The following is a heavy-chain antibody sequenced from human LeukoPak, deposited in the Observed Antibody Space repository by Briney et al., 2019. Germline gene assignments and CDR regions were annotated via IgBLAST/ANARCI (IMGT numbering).Heavy chain of an antibody. J-gene: IGHJ4*02. D-gene: IGHD2-2*01. CDR3: ARMRDCSSTSCYYYRTAFDY. V-gene: IGHV1-69*05. Sequence: SVKVSCKASVGTFSSYPISWVRQAPGQGREWMGGIIPIFGTANYAQKFQGRVTITTDESTSTAYMELSSLRSEDTAVYYCARMRDCSSTSCYYYRTAFDYWGQGTLVTVSS. CDR2: IIPIFGTA. CDR1: VGTFSSYP.